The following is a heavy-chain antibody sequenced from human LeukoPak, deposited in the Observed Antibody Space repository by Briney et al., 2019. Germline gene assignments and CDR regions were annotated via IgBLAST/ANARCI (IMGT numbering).Heavy chain of an antibody. D-gene: IGHD6-19*01. CDR3: AKRGVGSGWLLYYFDY. CDR2: ISGSGGST. J-gene: IGHJ4*02. V-gene: IGHV3-23*01. Sequence: PGGSLRLSCAASGFTFSSYAMSWVRQAPGKGLEWVSAISGSGGSTYYADSVKGRFTISRDNSKNTLYLQMNSLRAEDTAVYYCAKRGVGSGWLLYYFDYWGQGTLVTVSS. CDR1: GFTFSSYA.